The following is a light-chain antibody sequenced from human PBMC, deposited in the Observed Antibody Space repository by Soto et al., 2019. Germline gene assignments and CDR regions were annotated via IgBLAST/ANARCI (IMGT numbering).Light chain of an antibody. Sequence: QSALTQPASVSGSPGQSITISCTGTSSDVGGYNYVSWYQQLPGKAPKLMIYDVNNRPSGVSNRFSGSKSGNTASLTISGLQAEDEADYYCSSYTSVSTLDVVFGGGTKLTVL. CDR1: SSDVGGYNY. CDR3: SSYTSVSTLDVV. V-gene: IGLV2-14*01. CDR2: DVN. J-gene: IGLJ2*01.